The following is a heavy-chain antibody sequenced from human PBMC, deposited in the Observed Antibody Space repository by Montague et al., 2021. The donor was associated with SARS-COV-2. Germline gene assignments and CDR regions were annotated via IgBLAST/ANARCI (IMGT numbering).Heavy chain of an antibody. CDR2: IYYSGRT. D-gene: IGHD2-21*02. V-gene: IGHV4-31*03. Sequence: TLSLTCNVSGGSITSGAYYWSWIRQHPGKGLEWIGYIYYSGRTFLNPSLKSRVTISVDTFNNQFSLKVTSVTAADTAVYYCAREWGRGGDRYWYFDLWGRGTLVTVSS. J-gene: IGHJ2*01. CDR1: GGSITSGAYY. CDR3: AREWGRGGDRYWYFDL.